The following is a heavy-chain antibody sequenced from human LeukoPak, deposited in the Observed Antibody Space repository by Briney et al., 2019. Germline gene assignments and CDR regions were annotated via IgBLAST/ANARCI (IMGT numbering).Heavy chain of an antibody. J-gene: IGHJ4*02. V-gene: IGHV4-59*08. CDR3: ARHPFATPFDY. CDR1: GGSISNNY. CDR2: MYHTGHT. D-gene: IGHD2-15*01. Sequence: SETLSLTCNVSGGSISNNYWSWIRQPPGRGLEWIGYMYHTGHTMYNSSLKSRVTMSLDTSKNHFSLRLSSVTAADTAVYYCARHPFATPFDYWGPGTLVTVSS.